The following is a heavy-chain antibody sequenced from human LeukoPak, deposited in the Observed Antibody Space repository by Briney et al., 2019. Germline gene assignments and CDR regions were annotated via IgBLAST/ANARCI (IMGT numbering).Heavy chain of an antibody. J-gene: IGHJ4*02. Sequence: GRSLRLSCAASGFTVSSYGMHWVRQAPGKGLEWVAVIPYDGSNKYYADSVKGRFTISRDNSKNTLYLQMNSLRAEDTAVYYCAKEEMATITGYWGQGTLVTVSS. D-gene: IGHD5-24*01. CDR1: GFTVSSYG. CDR3: AKEEMATITGY. V-gene: IGHV3-30*18. CDR2: IPYDGSNK.